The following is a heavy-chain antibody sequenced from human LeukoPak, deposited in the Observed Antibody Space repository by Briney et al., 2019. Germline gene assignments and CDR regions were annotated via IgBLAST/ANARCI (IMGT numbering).Heavy chain of an antibody. CDR1: GFTFSIYA. J-gene: IGHJ4*02. D-gene: IGHD3-22*01. V-gene: IGHV3-23*01. CDR3: AKDRPNYYDTSGHYYRRNGDC. Sequence: GGSLRLSCAASGFTFSIYAMSWVRQAPGKGLEWVSSITSSGAGTYYPDSVKGRCTISRDKSENTLYLQMNSLRAEDTAVYYCAKDRPNYYDTSGHYYRRNGDCWGQGTLVTVS. CDR2: ITSSGAGT.